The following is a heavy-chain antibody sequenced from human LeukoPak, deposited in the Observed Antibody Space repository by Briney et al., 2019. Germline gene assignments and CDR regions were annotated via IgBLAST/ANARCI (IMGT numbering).Heavy chain of an antibody. J-gene: IGHJ6*03. V-gene: IGHV4-34*01. CDR1: GGSFSGYY. CDR3: ARGRQEVSMIVVVMTAVSYYLDV. Sequence: SETLFLTCAVYGGSFSGYYWTWIRQAPGKGLEWIGEINPSGRISYNPSLKSRLTISVDASKNQFSLNLRSLTAADTAVYYCARGRQEVSMIVVVMTAVSYYLDVWGKGTTVTVS. D-gene: IGHD3-22*01. CDR2: INPSGRI.